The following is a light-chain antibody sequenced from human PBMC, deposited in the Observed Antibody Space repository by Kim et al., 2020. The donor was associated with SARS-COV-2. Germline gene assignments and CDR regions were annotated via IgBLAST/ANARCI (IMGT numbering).Light chain of an antibody. CDR1: SGHSRYA. J-gene: IGLJ1*01. CDR3: QTWGTGIHV. V-gene: IGLV4-69*01. Sequence: LVLTQSPSASASLGASVKLTCTLSSGHSRYAISWHQQQPDKGLRYLMKVNTDGSHNKGDGIPDRFSGSSSGAERYLIISNLQSEDEADYYCQTWGTGIHVFGSGTKVTVL. CDR2: VNTDGSH.